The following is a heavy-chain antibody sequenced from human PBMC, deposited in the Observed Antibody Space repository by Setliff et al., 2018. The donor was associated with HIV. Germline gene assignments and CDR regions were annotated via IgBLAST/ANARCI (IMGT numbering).Heavy chain of an antibody. CDR3: ARGFSRWYGAFDM. CDR2: TIPIAARP. V-gene: IGHV1-69*13. Sequence: SVKVSCKASGYTFNSYAINWVRQAPGHGLEWMGGTIPIAARPTYSQSFQGRVTIVADESTKTAYMDLRSLISDDTAVYYCARGFSRWYGAFDMWGQGTVVTVSS. J-gene: IGHJ3*02. D-gene: IGHD6-13*01. CDR1: GYTFNSYA.